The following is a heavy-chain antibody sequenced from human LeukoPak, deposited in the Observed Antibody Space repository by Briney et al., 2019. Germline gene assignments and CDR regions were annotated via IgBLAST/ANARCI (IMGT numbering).Heavy chain of an antibody. D-gene: IGHD6-13*01. Sequence: GGSLRLSCAASGFTFDDYAMHWVRQGPGKGLEWVSGISWNSGSIGYADSVKGRFTISRDNAKNSLYLQMNSLRAEDTAVYYCARILQQLVPRQYYYYYMDVWGKGTTVTVSS. J-gene: IGHJ6*03. CDR3: ARILQQLVPRQYYYYYMDV. V-gene: IGHV3-9*01. CDR1: GFTFDDYA. CDR2: ISWNSGSI.